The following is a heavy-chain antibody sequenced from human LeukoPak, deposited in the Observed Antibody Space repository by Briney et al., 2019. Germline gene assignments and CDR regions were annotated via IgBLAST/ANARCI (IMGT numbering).Heavy chain of an antibody. CDR2: IYYSGST. D-gene: IGHD1/OR15-1a*01. CDR3: ARVWNSDAFDI. CDR1: GGSIGNNAYY. V-gene: IGHV4-61*08. J-gene: IGHJ3*02. Sequence: SETLSLTCTVSGGSIGNNAYYWSWIRQPPGKGLEWIGYIYYSGSTNYNPSLKSRVTISVDTSKNQFSLKLSSVTAADTAVYYCARVWNSDAFDIWGQGTMVTVSS.